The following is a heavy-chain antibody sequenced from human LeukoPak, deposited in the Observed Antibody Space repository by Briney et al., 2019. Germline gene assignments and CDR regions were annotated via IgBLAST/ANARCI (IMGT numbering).Heavy chain of an antibody. J-gene: IGHJ3*02. CDR1: GFTVSSNY. CDR3: ARALMYYDILTGRDAFDI. Sequence: GSLRLSCAASGFTVSSNYMSWVRQAPGKGLEWVSVIYSGGSTYYADSVRGRFTISRDNSKNTLYLQMNSLRAEDTAVYYCARALMYYDILTGRDAFDIWGQGTMVTVSS. CDR2: IYSGGST. D-gene: IGHD3-9*01. V-gene: IGHV3-53*01.